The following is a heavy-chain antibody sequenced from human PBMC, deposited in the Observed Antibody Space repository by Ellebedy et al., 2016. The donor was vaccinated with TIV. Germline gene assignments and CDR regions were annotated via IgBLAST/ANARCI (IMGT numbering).Heavy chain of an antibody. J-gene: IGHJ3*01. CDR1: GFTFSNYG. Sequence: GESLKISCAASGFTFSNYGIHWVRQAPGKGLEWVAVISYDGNIQYYADSVKGRFTISRDNSKNTLYLQMSSLGTEDTAVYYCAKDSPSPEEPEAGTGGAFDVWGQGTMVTVSS. V-gene: IGHV3-30*18. CDR2: ISYDGNIQ. CDR3: AKDSPSPEEPEAGTGGAFDV. D-gene: IGHD6-19*01.